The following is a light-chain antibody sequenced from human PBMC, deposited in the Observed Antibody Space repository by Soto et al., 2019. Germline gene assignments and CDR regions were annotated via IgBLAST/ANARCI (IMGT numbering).Light chain of an antibody. CDR3: QTYNSAPLT. Sequence: DIQMTQSPSSLSASVGARVTITCRASQGISNYLAWYQQKPGKVPKLLIYAASTLQSGVPSRFSGSGSGTAFTLTISSLQPDDVATYYCQTYNSAPLTLGQGTRLEIK. V-gene: IGKV1-27*01. CDR1: QGISNY. CDR2: AAS. J-gene: IGKJ5*01.